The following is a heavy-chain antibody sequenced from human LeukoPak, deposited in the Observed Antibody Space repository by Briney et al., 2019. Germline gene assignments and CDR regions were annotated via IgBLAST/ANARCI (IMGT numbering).Heavy chain of an antibody. J-gene: IGHJ4*02. V-gene: IGHV5-51*01. D-gene: IGHD6-13*01. CDR3: ARPPHTSSWYFFDF. CDR2: IYPRDSDI. Sequence: GASLQISCKTSGYSFTNYWIAWVRQMPGKGLEYMGIIYPRDSDIRYNPSFRGQVTISADKSISTAYLQWTSLKAPDTAMYFCARPPHTSSWYFFDFWGQGTLVTVSS. CDR1: GYSFTNYW.